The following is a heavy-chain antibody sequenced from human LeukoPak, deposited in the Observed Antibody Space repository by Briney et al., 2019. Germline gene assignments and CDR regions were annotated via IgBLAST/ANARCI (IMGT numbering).Heavy chain of an antibody. V-gene: IGHV3-23*01. J-gene: IGHJ4*02. D-gene: IGHD3-9*01. CDR1: GFTFSSYA. CDR2: ISGSGGST. CDR3: ARAEKYDILTGYARGPFDY. Sequence: GGSLRLSSAASGFTFSSYAMSWVRQAPGKGLEWVSAISGSGGSTYYADSVKGRFTISRDNSKNTLYLQMNSLRAEDTAVYYCARAEKYDILTGYARGPFDYWGQGTLVTVSS.